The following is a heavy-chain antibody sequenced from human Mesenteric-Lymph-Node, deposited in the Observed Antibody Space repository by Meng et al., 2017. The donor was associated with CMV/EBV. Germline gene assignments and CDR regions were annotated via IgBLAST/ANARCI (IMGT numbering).Heavy chain of an antibody. D-gene: IGHD2/OR15-2a*01. CDR1: GVSVTSGAYH. CDR3: AKSRSSTPGIVDD. CDR2: IYGTGIT. J-gene: IGHJ4*02. Sequence: QVHCRGRGPDLWKPSGTPSSTFIVSGVSVTSGAYHWSWIRQSPGKGLEWIGYIYGTGITIYNPSLKSRVTILLETSKNQFSLKLNSVTTADTAVYYCAKSRSSTPGIVDDWGQGTLVTVSS. V-gene: IGHV4-61*08.